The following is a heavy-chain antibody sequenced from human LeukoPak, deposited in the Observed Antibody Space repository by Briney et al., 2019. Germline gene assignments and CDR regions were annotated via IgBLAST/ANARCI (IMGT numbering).Heavy chain of an antibody. Sequence: SETLSLTCTVSGGSISSYYWSWIRQPPGKGLEWIGYIYYSGSTNYNPSLKSRVTISVDTSKNQFSLKLSSVTAADTAVYYCARESWDISTDWGQGTLVTVSS. CDR1: GGSISSYY. D-gene: IGHD3-9*01. CDR2: IYYSGST. V-gene: IGHV4-59*01. CDR3: ARESWDISTD. J-gene: IGHJ4*02.